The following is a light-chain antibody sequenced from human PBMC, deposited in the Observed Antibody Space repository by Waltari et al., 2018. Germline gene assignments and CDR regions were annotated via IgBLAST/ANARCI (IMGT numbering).Light chain of an antibody. CDR1: QRLSVAY. Sequence: EIVLTQSPSTLSLSAGDTATLPCRASQRLSVAYLAWYQHRSGQAPRLLIYGAYYRATGIPDRFSGSGSGTDFTLTITRLEPDDFAVYYCQQYDTSPGTFGQGTNLEI. V-gene: IGKV3-20*01. CDR3: QQYDTSPGT. CDR2: GAY. J-gene: IGKJ2*01.